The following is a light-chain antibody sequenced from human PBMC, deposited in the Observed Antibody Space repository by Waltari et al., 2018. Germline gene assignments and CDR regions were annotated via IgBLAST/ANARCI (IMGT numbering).Light chain of an antibody. V-gene: IGKV3-11*01. J-gene: IGKJ1*01. CDR2: DAS. CDR3: QQRSDLPPIT. CDR1: QSVGTY. Sequence: IVLTQSPATLSLSPGDRATLSCRASQSVGTYLAWYQQKPGQAPRLLLADASYRATGIPARFSGSGSGTDFTLTISSLDPEDFAVYYCQQRSDLPPITFGQGTKVEI.